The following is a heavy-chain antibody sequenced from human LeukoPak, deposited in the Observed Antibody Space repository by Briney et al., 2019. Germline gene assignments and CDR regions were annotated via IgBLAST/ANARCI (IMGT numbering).Heavy chain of an antibody. V-gene: IGHV3-21*01. D-gene: IGHD3-16*02. CDR1: VFTFCSYS. CDR3: ARDRSFDY. CDR2: ISSSSIYI. J-gene: IGHJ4*02. Sequence: PGGSLRLSCAASVFTFCSYSMNCVREAPGKGGEWVSSISSSSIYIYYAHSLKGRFTTSTANTHNSPCMQINRLRAQTTAAYCCARDRSFDYWGQGTLVTVSS.